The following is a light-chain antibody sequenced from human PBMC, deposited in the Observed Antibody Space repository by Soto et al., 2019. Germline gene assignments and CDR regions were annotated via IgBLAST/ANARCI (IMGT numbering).Light chain of an antibody. V-gene: IGLV2-14*01. J-gene: IGLJ1*01. Sequence: QSVLTQPASVSGSPGQSITISCSGTTSDVGGYEYVSWYQQHPGKAPKLMIYEVTTRPSGVSNRFSGSKSGTTASLTISGLQAEDEADYYCSSYTSSSPYVFGSGTKVTVL. CDR2: EVT. CDR1: TSDVGGYEY. CDR3: SSYTSSSPYV.